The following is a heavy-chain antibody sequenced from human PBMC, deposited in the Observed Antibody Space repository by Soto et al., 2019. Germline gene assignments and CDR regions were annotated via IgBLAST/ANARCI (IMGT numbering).Heavy chain of an antibody. CDR2: ISSSGSTM. CDR1: GFTFSSYE. J-gene: IGHJ4*02. CDR3: ARDSRYYDSSDCFDY. Sequence: PGGSLRLSCAASGFTFSSYEMNWVRQAPGKGLEWVSYISSSGSTMYYADSVKGRFTISRDNAKNSLYLQMNSLRAEDTAVYYCARDSRYYDSSDCFDYWGQGTLVTVSS. D-gene: IGHD3-22*01. V-gene: IGHV3-48*03.